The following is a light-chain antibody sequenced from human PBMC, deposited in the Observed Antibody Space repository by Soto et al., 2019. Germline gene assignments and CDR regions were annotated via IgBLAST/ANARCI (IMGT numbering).Light chain of an antibody. Sequence: QSVLTQPASVSGSPGQSITISCTGTSSDVGGYNYVSWYQQHPGKAPKLMIYDVSNRPSGVSNRFSGSKSGNAASLTISGLQAEDEADYYCSSYTSSSTLYVYVTGTKVPVL. CDR1: SSDVGGYNY. V-gene: IGLV2-14*01. J-gene: IGLJ1*01. CDR3: SSYTSSSTLYV. CDR2: DVS.